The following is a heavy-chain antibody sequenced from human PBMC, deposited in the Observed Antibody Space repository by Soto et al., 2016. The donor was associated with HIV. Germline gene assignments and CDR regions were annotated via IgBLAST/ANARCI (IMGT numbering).Heavy chain of an antibody. CDR1: GGSISTNY. V-gene: IGHV4-4*07. CDR3: ARDIGPAGTXYWYFDL. D-gene: IGHD6-13*01. Sequence: QVQLQESGPGLVKPSETLSLTCTVSGGSISTNYWSWIRQPAGKGLEWIGRIYTSGSTDYNPSLKSRVTILVDKSKNQFSLKLSSVTAADTAVYYCARDIGPAGTXYWYFDLWGLASLVTVSS. J-gene: IGHJ2*01. CDR2: IYTSGST.